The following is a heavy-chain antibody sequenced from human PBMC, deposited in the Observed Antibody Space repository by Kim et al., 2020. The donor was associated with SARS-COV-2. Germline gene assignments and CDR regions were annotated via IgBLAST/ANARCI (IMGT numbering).Heavy chain of an antibody. J-gene: IGHJ5*02. Sequence: SVKVSCKASGGTFSSYANSWVRQAPGQGLDWMGGIIPIFGTANYAQKFQGRVTITADESTSTAYMELSSLRSEDTAMYYCARDQGGNYYGSGSYYNAWGQGTLVTVSS. V-gene: IGHV1-69*13. CDR2: IIPIFGTA. CDR1: GGTFSSYA. CDR3: ARDQGGNYYGSGSYYNA. D-gene: IGHD3-10*01.